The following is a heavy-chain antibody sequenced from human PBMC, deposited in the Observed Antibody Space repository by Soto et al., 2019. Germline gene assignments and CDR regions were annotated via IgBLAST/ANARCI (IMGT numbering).Heavy chain of an antibody. CDR3: ARDPDFGYDSSGYYFDY. CDR1: GGTFSSYT. V-gene: IGHV1-69*08. D-gene: IGHD3-22*01. CDR2: IIPILGIA. J-gene: IGHJ4*02. Sequence: QVQLVQSGAEVKKPGSSVKVSCKASGGTFSSYTISWVRQAPGQGLEWMGRIIPILGIANYAQKFQGRVTTTAGKSTSTAYMELSSLRSEDTAVYYCARDPDFGYDSSGYYFDYWGQGTLVTVSS.